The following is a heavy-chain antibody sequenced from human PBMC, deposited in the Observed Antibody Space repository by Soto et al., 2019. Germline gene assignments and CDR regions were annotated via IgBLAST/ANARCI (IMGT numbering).Heavy chain of an antibody. D-gene: IGHD3-10*01. Sequence: QDHLAQSGAEVKKPGASVTVSCKASGGTFHSYGISWVRQAPGQGLDWMGVIIPLYGTVNYAQKFQGRVSITAAQSTSTAYMDRSSLRSDDTAVYYCARVRVIRGVIPSHFGLWGQGTLVTVSS. V-gene: IGHV1-69*01. J-gene: IGHJ4*02. CDR3: ARVRVIRGVIPSHFGL. CDR2: IIPLYGTV. CDR1: GGTFHSYG.